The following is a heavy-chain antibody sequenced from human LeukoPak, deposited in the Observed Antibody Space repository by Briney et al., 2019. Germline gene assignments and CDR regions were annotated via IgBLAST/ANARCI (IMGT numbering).Heavy chain of an antibody. Sequence: PSETLSLTCTVSGGSISSFYWNWIRQPPGKGLEWIGYIYHSESTNYNPSLKGRVTISADTSKNQFSLKLSSVTAADTAVYYCARGTSYSGATFLYWGQGTLVTMSS. CDR2: IYHSEST. CDR1: GGSISSFY. D-gene: IGHD1-26*01. CDR3: ARGTSYSGATFLY. V-gene: IGHV4-59*01. J-gene: IGHJ4*02.